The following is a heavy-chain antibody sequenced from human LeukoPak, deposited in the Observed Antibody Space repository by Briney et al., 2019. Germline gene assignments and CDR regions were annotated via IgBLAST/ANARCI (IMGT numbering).Heavy chain of an antibody. CDR1: GGSISSSSYY. Sequence: SETLSLTCTVSGGSISSSSYYWGWIRQPPGKGLEWIGSIYYSGSTYYNPSLKSRVTISVDTSKNQFSLKLSSVTAADTAVYYCARNTYYGSGSYYHPLDYWGQGTLVTVSS. V-gene: IGHV4-39*01. D-gene: IGHD3-10*01. CDR3: ARNTYYGSGSYYHPLDY. CDR2: IYYSGST. J-gene: IGHJ4*02.